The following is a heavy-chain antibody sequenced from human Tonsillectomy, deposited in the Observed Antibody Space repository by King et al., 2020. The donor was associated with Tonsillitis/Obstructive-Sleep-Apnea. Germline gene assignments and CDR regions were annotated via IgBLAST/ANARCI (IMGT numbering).Heavy chain of an antibody. CDR2: ISYDGSNK. Sequence: VQLVESGGGVVQPGRSLRLSCAASGFTFSSYGMHWVRQAPGKGLEWVAVISYDGSNKYYADSVKGRFTISRDNSKNTLYLQMNSLRAEDTAVYYCGALEPARWRPDYWGQGTLVTVSS. CDR1: GFTFSSYG. D-gene: IGHD1-1*01. J-gene: IGHJ4*02. CDR3: GALEPARWRPDY. V-gene: IGHV3-30*03.